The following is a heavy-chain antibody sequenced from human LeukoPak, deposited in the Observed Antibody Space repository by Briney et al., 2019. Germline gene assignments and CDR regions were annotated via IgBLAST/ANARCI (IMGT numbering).Heavy chain of an antibody. V-gene: IGHV1-24*01. CDR1: GYTLTELS. J-gene: IGHJ4*02. Sequence: ASVKVSCKVSGYTLTELSMHWVRQAPGKGLEWMGGFDPEDGETIYAQKFQGRVTVTRDTSTSTVHMELSGLRSEDTAVYYCARDQEAFDYWGQGTLVTVSS. CDR3: ARDQEAFDY. CDR2: FDPEDGET.